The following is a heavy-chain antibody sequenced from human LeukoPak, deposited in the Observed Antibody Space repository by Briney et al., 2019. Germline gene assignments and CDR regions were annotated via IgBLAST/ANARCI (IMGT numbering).Heavy chain of an antibody. Sequence: PGGSLRLSCAASGFTFDDYGMGWVRQDPGKGLEWVSGINWDGGSTAYADSVKGRFTIYRDNAKNSLYLQMNSLRAEDTALYYCASFGYFYGSGRGAMDVWGQGTTVTVSS. V-gene: IGHV3-20*04. J-gene: IGHJ6*02. CDR2: INWDGGST. CDR1: GFTFDDYG. D-gene: IGHD3-10*01. CDR3: ASFGYFYGSGRGAMDV.